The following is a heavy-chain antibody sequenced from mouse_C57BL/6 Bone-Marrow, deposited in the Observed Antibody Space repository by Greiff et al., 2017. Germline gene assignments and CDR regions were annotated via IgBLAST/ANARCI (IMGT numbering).Heavy chain of an antibody. Sequence: VQLQQPGAELVKPGASVKLSCKASGYTFTSYWMQWVKQRPGQGLEWIGEIDPSDSYTNYNQKFKGKATLTVDTSSSTAYMQLSRLTSEDSAVYYCARRWDMDYWGQGDSVTVSS. CDR3: ARRWDMDY. CDR2: IDPSDSYT. V-gene: IGHV1-50*01. CDR1: GYTFTSYW. D-gene: IGHD1-1*02. J-gene: IGHJ4*01.